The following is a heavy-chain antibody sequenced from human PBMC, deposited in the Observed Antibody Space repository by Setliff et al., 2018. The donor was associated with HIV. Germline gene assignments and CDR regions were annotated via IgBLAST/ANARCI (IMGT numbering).Heavy chain of an antibody. D-gene: IGHD4-17*01. CDR3: ARGRDYGGNRDAFDI. CDR1: GGSISNDY. CDR2: VYLSGSI. J-gene: IGHJ3*02. V-gene: IGHV4-59*01. Sequence: SETLSLTCTVSGGSISNDYWGWVRQPPGKGLEWIGFVYLSGSITYNPSLKSRVTISRDRSKNEFSLKLSSVTAADTALYYCARGRDYGGNRDAFDIWGQGIMVTVSS.